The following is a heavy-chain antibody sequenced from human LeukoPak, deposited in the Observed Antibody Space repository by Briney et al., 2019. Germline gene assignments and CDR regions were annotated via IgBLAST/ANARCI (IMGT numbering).Heavy chain of an antibody. J-gene: IGHJ4*02. D-gene: IGHD3-9*01. V-gene: IGHV3-23*01. Sequence: GGSLRLSCAASGFTFSSYAMSWVRQAPGKGLEWVSAISGSGGSTYYADSVKGRFTISRDNSKNTLYLQMNSLRAEDTAVYYCAKVTSYDILTGYYSFDYWGQGTLVTVSS. CDR1: GFTFSSYA. CDR3: AKVTSYDILTGYYSFDY. CDR2: ISGSGGST.